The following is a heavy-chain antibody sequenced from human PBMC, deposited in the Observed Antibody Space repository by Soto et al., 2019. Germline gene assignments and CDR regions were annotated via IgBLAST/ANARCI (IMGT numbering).Heavy chain of an antibody. V-gene: IGHV4-34*01. CDR2: INHSGST. CDR3: GRTMITFGGVIGPYFDY. D-gene: IGHD3-16*02. Sequence: SETLSLTCAVYGGSFSGYYWSWIRQPPGKGLEWIGEINHSGSTNYNPSLKSRVTISVDTSKNQFSLKLSSVTAADTAVYYCGRTMITFGGVIGPYFDYWGQGTLVTVSS. J-gene: IGHJ4*02. CDR1: GGSFSGYY.